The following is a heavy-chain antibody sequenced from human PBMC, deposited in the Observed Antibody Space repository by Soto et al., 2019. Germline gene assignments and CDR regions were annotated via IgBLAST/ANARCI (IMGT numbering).Heavy chain of an antibody. V-gene: IGHV1-3*01. D-gene: IGHD6-19*01. Sequence: ASVKVSCKASGYTFTSYAMNWVRQAPGQRLEWMGWINAGNGNTKYSQKFQGRVTITRDKSASTAYMELSSLRSEDTAVYYCARGGGYSSGWSPCDYWGQGTLVTVSS. CDR1: GYTFTSYA. CDR2: INAGNGNT. CDR3: ARGGGYSSGWSPCDY. J-gene: IGHJ4*02.